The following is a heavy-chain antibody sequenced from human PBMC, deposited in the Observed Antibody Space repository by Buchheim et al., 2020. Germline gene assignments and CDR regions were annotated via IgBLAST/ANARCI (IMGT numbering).Heavy chain of an antibody. CDR1: GFTFSSYG. CDR2: IWYDGSNK. V-gene: IGHV3-33*06. D-gene: IGHD1-26*01. CDR3: AKTVGATGGWFDP. Sequence: QVQLVESGGGVVQPGRSLRLSCAASGFTFSSYGMHWVRQAPGKGLEWVAVIWYDGSNKYYADSVKGRFTISRDNSKNTLYLQMNSLRAEDTAVYYCAKTVGATGGWFDPWGQGAL. J-gene: IGHJ5*02.